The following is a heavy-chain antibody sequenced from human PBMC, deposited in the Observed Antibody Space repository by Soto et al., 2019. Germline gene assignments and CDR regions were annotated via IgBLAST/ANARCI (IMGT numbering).Heavy chain of an antibody. CDR2: INHSGST. Sequence: PSETLSLTCAVYGGSFSGYYWSWIRQPPGKGLEWIGEINHSGSTNYNPSLKSRVTMSVDTSKNQFSLKLSSVTAADTAVYYCARALMITFGGVIAKPYSFDYWGQGTQVTVSS. D-gene: IGHD3-16*02. V-gene: IGHV4-34*01. CDR1: GGSFSGYY. J-gene: IGHJ4*02. CDR3: ARALMITFGGVIAKPYSFDY.